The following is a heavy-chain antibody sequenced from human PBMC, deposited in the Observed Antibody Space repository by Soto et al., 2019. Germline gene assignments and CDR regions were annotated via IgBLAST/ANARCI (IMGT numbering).Heavy chain of an antibody. Sequence: SETLSLTCAVSGGSISSGGFSWSWIRQPPGKGLEWIGYIYHSGSTYYNPSLKSRVTISVDRSKNQFSLKLSSVTAADTAVYYCARMRGYFDYWGQGTMVTVYS. CDR3: ARMRGYFDY. J-gene: IGHJ4*02. CDR1: GGSISSGGFS. CDR2: IYHSGST. V-gene: IGHV4-30-2*01.